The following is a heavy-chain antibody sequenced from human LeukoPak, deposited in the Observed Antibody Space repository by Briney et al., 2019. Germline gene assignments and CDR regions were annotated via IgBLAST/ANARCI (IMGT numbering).Heavy chain of an antibody. CDR2: IYPDDSET. V-gene: IGHV5-51*01. CDR3: ARRHYYYYYMDV. Sequence: GESLKISCKASGYSFSDYWIGWVRHMPGKGLEWMTIIYPDDSETRYSPSLQGQVTISADKSISTAYLQWSSLKASDTAMYYCARRHYYYYYMDVWGKGTTVTVSS. CDR1: GYSFSDYW. J-gene: IGHJ6*03.